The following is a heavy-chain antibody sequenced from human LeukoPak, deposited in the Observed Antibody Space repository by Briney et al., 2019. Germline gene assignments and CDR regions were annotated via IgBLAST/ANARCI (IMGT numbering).Heavy chain of an antibody. V-gene: IGHV1-69*05. CDR1: GGTFSSYA. D-gene: IGHD6-13*01. CDR2: IIPIFGTV. CDR3: AREGIAAAGTVLWFDP. Sequence: GASVKVSCKASGGTFSSYAISWVRQAPGQGLEWMGRIIPIFGTVKYAQKFQGRVTITTDESTSTAYMELSSLRSEDTAVYYCAREGIAAAGTVLWFDPWGQGTLVTVS. J-gene: IGHJ5*02.